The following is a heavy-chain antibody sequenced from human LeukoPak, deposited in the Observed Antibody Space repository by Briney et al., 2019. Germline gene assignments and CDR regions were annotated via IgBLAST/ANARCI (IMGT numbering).Heavy chain of an antibody. D-gene: IGHD3-9*01. J-gene: IGHJ4*02. CDR2: IYYSGST. CDR3: ARGGPHYDILTGYYYFDY. CDR1: GGSISSYY. V-gene: IGHV4-59*01. Sequence: SETLSLTCTVSGGSISSYYRSWIRQPPGKGLEWIGYIYYSGSTNYNPSLKSRVTISVDTSKNQFSLKLSSVTAADTAVCYCARGGPHYDILTGYYYFDYWGQGTLVTVSS.